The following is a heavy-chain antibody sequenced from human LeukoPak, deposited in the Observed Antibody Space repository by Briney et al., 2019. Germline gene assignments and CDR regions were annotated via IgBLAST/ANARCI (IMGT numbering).Heavy chain of an antibody. D-gene: IGHD3-3*01. J-gene: IGHJ4*02. CDR3: ATLTIFGVVNPFDY. CDR2: FDPEDGET. V-gene: IGHV1-24*01. Sequence: ASVKVSCKVSGYTLTELSMHWVRQAPGKGLEWMGGFDPEDGETIYAQKYQGRVTMTEDTSTDTAHMELSSLRSEDTAVYYCATLTIFGVVNPFDYWGQGTLVTVSS. CDR1: GYTLTELS.